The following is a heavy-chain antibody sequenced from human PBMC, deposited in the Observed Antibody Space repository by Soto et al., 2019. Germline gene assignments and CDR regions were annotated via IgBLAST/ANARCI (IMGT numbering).Heavy chain of an antibody. D-gene: IGHD3-3*01. CDR1: GFTFSSYA. CDR3: ARTCPDYAFWSGYPPWD. V-gene: IGHV3-30-3*01. Sequence: QVQLVESGGGVVQPGRSLRLSCAASGFTFSSYAMHWVRQAPGKGLEWVAVISYDGSNKYYADSVKGRFTISRDNSKNTMYLQMNSLRAEDTAVYYCARTCPDYAFWSGYPPWDWGQGTLVTVSS. J-gene: IGHJ4*02. CDR2: ISYDGSNK.